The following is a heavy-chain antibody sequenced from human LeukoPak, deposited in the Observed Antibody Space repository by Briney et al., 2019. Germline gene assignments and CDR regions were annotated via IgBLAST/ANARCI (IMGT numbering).Heavy chain of an antibody. Sequence: ASVKVSCTASGYSFISYDINWVRQAPGQGLEWMGWMNPRSGNRGYAQKFQDRVTMTSNTSITTAYMELSSLGFEDTAIYYCVRAHNGPGPSDNWFDPWGQGTLVTVSS. CDR2: MNPRSGNR. CDR3: VRAHNGPGPSDNWFDP. CDR1: GYSFISYD. D-gene: IGHD1-14*01. V-gene: IGHV1-8*01. J-gene: IGHJ5*02.